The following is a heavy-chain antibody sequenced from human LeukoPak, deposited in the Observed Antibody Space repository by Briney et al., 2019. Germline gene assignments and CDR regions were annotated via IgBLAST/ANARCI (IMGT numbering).Heavy chain of an antibody. J-gene: IGHJ4*02. Sequence: PGGSLRLSCAASGFIFSSYSMNWVRQAPGKGLEWVSYISSSSSTIYYADSVKGRFTISRDNAKNSLYLQMNSLRAEDTAVYYCARSIAAAWDYWGQGTLVTVSS. CDR3: ARSIAAAWDY. CDR2: ISSSSSTI. D-gene: IGHD6-13*01. V-gene: IGHV3-48*01. CDR1: GFIFSSYS.